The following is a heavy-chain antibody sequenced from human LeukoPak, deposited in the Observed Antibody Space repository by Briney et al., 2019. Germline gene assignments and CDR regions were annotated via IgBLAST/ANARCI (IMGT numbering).Heavy chain of an antibody. CDR3: AREEGYSSSLDY. V-gene: IGHV3-30*04. D-gene: IGHD6-13*01. CDR2: ISYDGSNR. CDR1: GCTFSSYA. J-gene: IGHJ4*02. Sequence: AGGSLRLCSAASGCTFSSYARRWVRQAPGKGLEWVAVISYDGSNRYYADSVKGRFTISRDNSQNTLYLQMNSLRAEDTAVYYCAREEGYSSSLDYWGQGTLVPVSS.